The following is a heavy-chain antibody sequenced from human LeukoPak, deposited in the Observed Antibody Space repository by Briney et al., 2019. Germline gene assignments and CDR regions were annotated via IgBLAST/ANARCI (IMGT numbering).Heavy chain of an antibody. D-gene: IGHD1-1*01. J-gene: IGHJ4*02. CDR1: GFPLSSYS. CDR2: ISASGSNI. V-gene: IGHV3-48*01. Sequence: GGSLRLSCTVSGFPLSSYSMNWFRQAPGKGPEWVAYISASGSNIYYVDSVMGRFTVSRDNPKSSLFLQMNSPRAEDTAVYYCARVKGTYFDYWGQGALVTVSS. CDR3: ARVKGTYFDY.